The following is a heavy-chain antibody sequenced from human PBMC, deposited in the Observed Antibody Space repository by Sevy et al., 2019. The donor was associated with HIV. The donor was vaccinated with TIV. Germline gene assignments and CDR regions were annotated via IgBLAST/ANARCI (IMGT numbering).Heavy chain of an antibody. Sequence: ASVKVSCKSSGGTFNMYAISWVRQAPGQGLEWMGGIIPLSGTPNYAQKFQDRVTMPADKSTKTAYMELRSLTSDDTAMYFCARDPREPHSFFDYWGQGTLVTVSS. CDR2: IIPLSGTP. D-gene: IGHD2-21*01. V-gene: IGHV1-69*06. CDR1: GGTFNMYA. CDR3: ARDPREPHSFFDY. J-gene: IGHJ4*02.